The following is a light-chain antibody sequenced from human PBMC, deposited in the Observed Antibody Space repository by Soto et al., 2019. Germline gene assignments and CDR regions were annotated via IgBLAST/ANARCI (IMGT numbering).Light chain of an antibody. J-gene: IGKJ1*01. CDR2: AAS. CDR3: QQYTTYWT. V-gene: IGKV1-6*01. CDR1: QGIRDD. Sequence: AIQMTQSPSSLSASVGDRVTITCRASQGIRDDLAWYQQKPGKAPKLLIYAASNLQSGVPSRFSGSGSGTEFTLTISSLQSDDFATYYCQQYTTYWTFGQGTKVDIK.